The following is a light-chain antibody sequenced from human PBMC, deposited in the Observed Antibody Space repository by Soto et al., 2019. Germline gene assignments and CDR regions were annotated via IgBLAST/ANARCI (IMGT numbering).Light chain of an antibody. J-gene: IGLJ2*01. Sequence: SYELTQPPSVSVSPGQTASITCTGDKLGDKYACWYQQKPGQSPVRVIYQDSKRPSGIPERFSGSNSGNTATLTISGTQAMDEADYYCQAWDSSIHVVFGGGTKVTVL. CDR2: QDS. CDR3: QAWDSSIHVV. CDR1: KLGDKY. V-gene: IGLV3-1*01.